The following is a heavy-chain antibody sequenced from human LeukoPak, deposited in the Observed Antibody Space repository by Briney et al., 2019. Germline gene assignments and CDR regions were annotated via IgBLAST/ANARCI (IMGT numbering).Heavy chain of an antibody. CDR2: IRGSGGTT. D-gene: IGHD4-17*01. CDR1: GFLFSDYS. V-gene: IGHV3-48*04. CDR3: ARDTVSAFDI. J-gene: IGHJ3*02. Sequence: GGSLRLSCEASGFLFSDYSMNWVRQAPGKGLEWIAFIRGSGGTTDYADSVKGRFTISRDNAKNSLYLQMSSLRAEETAVYYCARDTVSAFDIWGQGTMVTVSS.